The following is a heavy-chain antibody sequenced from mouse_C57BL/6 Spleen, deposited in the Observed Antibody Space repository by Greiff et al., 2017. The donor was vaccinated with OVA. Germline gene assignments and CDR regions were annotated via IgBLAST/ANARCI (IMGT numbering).Heavy chain of an antibody. J-gene: IGHJ2*01. CDR1: GYAFTNYL. V-gene: IGHV1-54*01. CDR2: INPGSGGT. Sequence: VQLQESGAELVRPGTSVKVSCKASGYAFTNYLIEWVKQRPGQGLEWIGVINPGSGGTNYNEKFKGKATLTAAKSSSTAYMQLSSLTSEDSAVYVCARGDYSNYYFDDWGQGTTLTVSS. CDR3: ARGDYSNYYFDD. D-gene: IGHD2-5*01.